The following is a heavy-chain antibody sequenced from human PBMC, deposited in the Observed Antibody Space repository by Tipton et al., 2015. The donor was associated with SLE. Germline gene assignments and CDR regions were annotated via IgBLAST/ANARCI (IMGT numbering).Heavy chain of an antibody. D-gene: IGHD6-19*01. Sequence: SLRLSCSASGFTFSSYAMHWVRQAPGKGLEYVSAISSDGGSTYYADSVKGRFTISRDNSKNTLYLQMNSLRAEDTAVYYCARVRPGGWGFDYWGQGTLVTVSS. CDR3: ARVRPGGWGFDY. J-gene: IGHJ4*02. CDR1: GFTFSSYA. CDR2: ISSDGGST. V-gene: IGHV3-64*04.